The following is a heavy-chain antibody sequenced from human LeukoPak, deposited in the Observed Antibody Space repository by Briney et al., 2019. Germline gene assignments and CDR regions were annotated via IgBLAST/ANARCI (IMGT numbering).Heavy chain of an antibody. CDR1: GFTFSSYG. J-gene: IGHJ5*02. CDR3: AKGGDIVVVPADHFDP. D-gene: IGHD2-2*01. CDR2: IRYDGSNK. Sequence: PGGSLRLSCAASGFTFSSYGMHWVRQAPGKGLEWVAFIRYDGSNKYYADSVKGRFTISRDNSKNTLYLQMNSLRAEDTAVYYCAKGGDIVVVPADHFDPWGQGTLVTVSS. V-gene: IGHV3-30*02.